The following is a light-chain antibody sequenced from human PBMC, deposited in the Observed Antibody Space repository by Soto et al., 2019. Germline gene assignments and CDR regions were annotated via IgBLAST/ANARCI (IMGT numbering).Light chain of an antibody. V-gene: IGLV4-69*01. CDR2: LNNDGSH. CDR3: QTWGTGIVV. J-gene: IGLJ2*01. Sequence: QSVLTQSPSASASLGGSVTLTCTLSSGHSSYAIAWHQQQPEKGPRYLMKLNNDGSHIKGDGIPDRFSGSSSGAERYLTISSLQSEDEADYYCQTWGTGIVVFGGGTKVTVL. CDR1: SGHSSYA.